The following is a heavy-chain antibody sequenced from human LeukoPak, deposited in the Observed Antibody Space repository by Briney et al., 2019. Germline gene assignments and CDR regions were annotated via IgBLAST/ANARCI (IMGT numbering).Heavy chain of an antibody. CDR3: ARDGKFIPYDMDV. CDR2: ISAHDGNT. CDR1: GYTFTSYY. J-gene: IGHJ6*02. V-gene: IGHV1-18*04. Sequence: VASVKVSCKASGYTFTSYYMHWVRQAPGQGLEWMGWISAHDGNTNYAQKLQGRVTMTTDTSTSTAYMELRSLRSDDTAVYYCARDGKFIPYDMDVWGQGTTVTVSS. D-gene: IGHD1-14*01.